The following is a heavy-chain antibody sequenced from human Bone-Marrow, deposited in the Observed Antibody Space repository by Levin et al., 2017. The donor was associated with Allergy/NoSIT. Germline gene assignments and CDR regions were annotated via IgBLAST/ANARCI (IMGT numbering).Heavy chain of an antibody. Sequence: AASVKVSCKGSRYNFTSDWIGWVRQMPGKGLEWMGIIDSGDSDTRYSPSFQGQVTISADKSTNTAYLQWKSLKASDTAMYYCVRRKYTSGWSSSWFDPWGQGTLVTVSS. CDR1: RYNFTSDW. D-gene: IGHD3-22*01. V-gene: IGHV5-51*01. CDR2: IDSGDSDT. CDR3: VRRKYTSGWSSSWFDP. J-gene: IGHJ5*02.